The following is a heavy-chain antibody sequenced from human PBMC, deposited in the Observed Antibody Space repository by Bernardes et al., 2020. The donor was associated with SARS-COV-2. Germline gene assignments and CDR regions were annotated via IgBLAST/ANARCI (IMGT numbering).Heavy chain of an antibody. D-gene: IGHD2-2*01. CDR2: INHSGST. V-gene: IGHV4-34*01. CDR1: GGSFSGYY. CDR3: ARVGGYCSSTSCSYYFDY. Sequence: SETLSLTCAVYGGSFSGYYWSWIRQPPGKGLEWIGEINHSGSTNYNPSLKSRVTISVDTSKNQFSLKLSSVTAADTAVYYCARVGGYCSSTSCSYYFDYWGQGTLVTVSS. J-gene: IGHJ4*02.